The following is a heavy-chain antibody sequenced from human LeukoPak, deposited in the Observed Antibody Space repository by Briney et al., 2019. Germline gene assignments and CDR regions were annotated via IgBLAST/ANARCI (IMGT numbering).Heavy chain of an antibody. Sequence: SETLSLTCTVSGGSISSGGYYWSWIRQHPGKGLEWIGYIYYSGSTYYNPSLKSRVTISVDTSKNQFSLKLSSVTGADTAVYYCARVAGYSGRPKGYFDYWGQGTLVTVSS. J-gene: IGHJ4*02. V-gene: IGHV4-31*03. CDR1: GGSISSGGYY. D-gene: IGHD5-12*01. CDR3: ARVAGYSGRPKGYFDY. CDR2: IYYSGST.